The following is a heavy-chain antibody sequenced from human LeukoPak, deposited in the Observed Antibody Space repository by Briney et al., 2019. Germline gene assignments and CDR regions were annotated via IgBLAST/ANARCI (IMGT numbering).Heavy chain of an antibody. J-gene: IGHJ4*02. D-gene: IGHD1-26*01. V-gene: IGHV3-21*04. Sequence: PGGSLRLTCAASEFTFSSYSMDWVRQAPVKGLEWVSSISSSSSYIYYADSVKGRFTISRDNAKNSLYLQMNSLRADDTAVYYCATRGGSYWGFDYWGQGTLVTVSS. CDR1: EFTFSSYS. CDR2: ISSSSSYI. CDR3: ATRGGSYWGFDY.